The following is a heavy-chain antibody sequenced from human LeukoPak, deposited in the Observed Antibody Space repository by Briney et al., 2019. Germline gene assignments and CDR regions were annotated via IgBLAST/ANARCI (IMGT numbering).Heavy chain of an antibody. D-gene: IGHD3-3*01. V-gene: IGHV4-59*01. CDR3: ARDQSTYYDFWSGPNWFDP. CDR2: IYYSGST. J-gene: IGHJ5*02. CDR1: GGSISSYY. Sequence: PSETLSLTCTVSGGSISSYYWSWIRQPPGKGLEWIGYIYYSGSTNYNPSLKSRVTISVDTSKNQFSLKLSSVTAADTAVYYCARDQSTYYDFWSGPNWFDPRGQGTLVTVSS.